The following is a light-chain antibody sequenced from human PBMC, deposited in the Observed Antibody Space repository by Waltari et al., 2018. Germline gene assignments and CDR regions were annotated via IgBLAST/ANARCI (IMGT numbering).Light chain of an antibody. CDR1: SGDIGTYKF. Sequence: QSALTQPASVTGSPGQSITISCTGTSGDIGTYKFVSWYQQKPGIAPKLIVYDVSQRPSGVSNRFSGSKTGNTASLTISGVQAEDEADYYCSSYTTTSSWVFGGGTKLTVL. V-gene: IGLV2-14*01. CDR2: DVS. CDR3: SSYTTTSSWV. J-gene: IGLJ3*02.